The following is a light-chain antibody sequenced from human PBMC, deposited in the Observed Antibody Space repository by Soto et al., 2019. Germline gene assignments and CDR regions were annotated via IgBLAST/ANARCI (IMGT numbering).Light chain of an antibody. CDR3: AAWDDSLVV. V-gene: IGLV1-44*01. Sequence: QSVLTQPPSVSGTPGQRVTISCSGGKSDIGANTVYWFQQLPGTAPRLLIYTNNQRPSGVPDRFSGSKSGTSASLAISGLQSEDEADYYCAAWDDSLVVFGGGTKLTVL. CDR1: KSDIGANT. CDR2: TNN. J-gene: IGLJ2*01.